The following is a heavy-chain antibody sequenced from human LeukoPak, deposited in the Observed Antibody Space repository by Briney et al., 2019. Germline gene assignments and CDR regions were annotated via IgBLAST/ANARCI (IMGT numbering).Heavy chain of an antibody. J-gene: IGHJ4*01. D-gene: IGHD6-13*01. CDR1: GFTFSNYG. CDR3: ARDGTAPGLYFDL. Sequence: GGSLRLSCAASGFTFSNYGMHWVRKAPGKGREGVSSIRQDGGEKSYVDSVKGRFTISRDNTGNSLYLQMSSLRAEDTAVYYCARDGTAPGLYFDLWGQGTLVTVSS. CDR2: IRQDGGEK. V-gene: IGHV3-7*01.